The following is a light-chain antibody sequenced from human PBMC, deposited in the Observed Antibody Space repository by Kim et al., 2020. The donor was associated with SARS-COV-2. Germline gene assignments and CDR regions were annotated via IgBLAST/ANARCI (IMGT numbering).Light chain of an antibody. CDR2: WAS. V-gene: IGKV4-1*01. CDR1: QTVLHSPNNKNY. J-gene: IGKJ2*01. CDR3: HQYATFPYT. Sequence: ATIHCRSSQTVLHSPNNKNYLAWYQQKPGQPPKLLIYWASTRESGVPDRFSGSGSGTDFTLTISSLQAEDVAVYFCHQYATFPYTFGEGTKLEI.